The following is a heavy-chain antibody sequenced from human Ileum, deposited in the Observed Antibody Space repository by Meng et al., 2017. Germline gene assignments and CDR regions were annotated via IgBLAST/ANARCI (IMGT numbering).Heavy chain of an antibody. CDR1: GGSFSSDNYY. V-gene: IGHV4-30-4*01. CDR2: TYYSGSP. J-gene: IGHJ4*02. CDR3: ARERRHYYGSGSFDY. D-gene: IGHD3-10*01. Sequence: QAQLQESGPGLVKPSQTRSLTRSVSGGSFSSDNYYWTWIRQTPGKGLEWIGLTYYSGSPFYNPSLRSRVTISVDTSKDQFSLKLTSVTAADTAVYYCARERRHYYGSGSFDYWGQGILVTVSS.